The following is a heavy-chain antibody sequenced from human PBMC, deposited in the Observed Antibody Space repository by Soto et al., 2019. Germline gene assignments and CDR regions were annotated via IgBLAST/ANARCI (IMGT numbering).Heavy chain of an antibody. V-gene: IGHV3-30-3*01. J-gene: IGHJ6*02. Sequence: GGSLRLSCAASGFTFSSYAMHWVRQAPGKGLEWVAVISYDGSNKYYADSVKGRFTISRDNSKNTLYLQINSLRAEDTAVYYCAFEYSSSSQYYYGMDVWGQGTTVTVSS. CDR1: GFTFSSYA. D-gene: IGHD6-6*01. CDR2: ISYDGSNK. CDR3: AFEYSSSSQYYYGMDV.